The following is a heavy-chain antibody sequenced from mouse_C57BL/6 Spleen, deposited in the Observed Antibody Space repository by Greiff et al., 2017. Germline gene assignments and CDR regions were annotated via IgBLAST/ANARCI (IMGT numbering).Heavy chain of an antibody. CDR1: GYSFTSYY. D-gene: IGHD1-1*01. CDR3: ARSLRGGGAMDY. CDR2: IYPGSGNT. V-gene: IGHV1-66*01. J-gene: IGHJ4*01. Sequence: QVQLQQSGPELVKPGASVKISCKASGYSFTSYYIHWVKQRPGQGLEWIGWIYPGSGNTKYNEKFKGKATLTADTASSTAYMQLSSLTSEDAAVYYCARSLRGGGAMDYWGQGTSVTVSS.